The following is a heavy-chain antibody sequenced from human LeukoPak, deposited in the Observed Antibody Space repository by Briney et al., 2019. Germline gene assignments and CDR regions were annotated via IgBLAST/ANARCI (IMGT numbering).Heavy chain of an antibody. Sequence: GGSLRLSCAASGFTFSSYGMHWVRQAPGKGLEWVAVISYDGSNKYYADSVKGRFTISRDNSKNTLYLQMNSLRAEDTAVYYCAREGYYYDSSGYYQGNAFDIWGQGTMVTVSS. D-gene: IGHD3-22*01. J-gene: IGHJ3*02. CDR1: GFTFSSYG. V-gene: IGHV3-30*03. CDR2: ISYDGSNK. CDR3: AREGYYYDSSGYYQGNAFDI.